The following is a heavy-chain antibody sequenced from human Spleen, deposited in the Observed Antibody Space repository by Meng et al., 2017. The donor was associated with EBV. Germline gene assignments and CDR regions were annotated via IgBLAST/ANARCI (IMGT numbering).Heavy chain of an antibody. D-gene: IGHD4-17*01. Sequence: HMNLTRSGRPLVSPPPTLRRICTLPGFSLCTTGVAVALIRQPPGKALECLTLIYWDDNKRYSPSLRTRLTITKGTSENQVVLTMTNMEPVDTATYYCALHTAGKFGSWGQGALVTVSS. V-gene: IGHV2-5*02. CDR1: GFSLCTTGVA. J-gene: IGHJ4*02. CDR2: IYWDDNK. CDR3: ALHTAGKFGS.